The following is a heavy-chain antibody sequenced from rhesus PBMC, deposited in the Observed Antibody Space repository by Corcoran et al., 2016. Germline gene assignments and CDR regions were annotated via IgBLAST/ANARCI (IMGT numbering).Heavy chain of an antibody. Sequence: QVQLQESGPGVVKPSETLSLTCAVPVGSISGYCCGWIRQPPGKGLEGIGQIYGGTGSTSYNPALKRRVTSASDTSKNLFVLKRSSVTAADTAVYYCAKVSRISGGACDFWGQGLRVTVSS. V-gene: IGHV4-147*01. CDR2: IYGGTGST. J-gene: IGHJ3*01. D-gene: IGHD6-31*01. CDR3: AKVSRISGGACDF. CDR1: VGSISGYC.